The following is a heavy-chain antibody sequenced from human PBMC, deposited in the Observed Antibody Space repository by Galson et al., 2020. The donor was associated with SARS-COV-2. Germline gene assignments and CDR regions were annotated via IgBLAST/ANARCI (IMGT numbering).Heavy chain of an antibody. CDR2: TYYRSKWYN. Sequence: SQTLSLTCAISGDSVSSNSAAWNWIRQSPSRGLEWLGRTYYRSKWYNDYAVSVKSRITINPDTSKNQFSLQLNSVTPEDTAVYYCARSRLRWFGEWADYYGMDVWGQGTTVTVSS. D-gene: IGHD3-10*01. CDR3: ARSRLRWFGEWADYYGMDV. V-gene: IGHV6-1*01. J-gene: IGHJ6*02. CDR1: GDSVSSNSAA.